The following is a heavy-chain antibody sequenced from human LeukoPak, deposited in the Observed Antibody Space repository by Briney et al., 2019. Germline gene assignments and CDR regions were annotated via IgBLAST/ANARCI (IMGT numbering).Heavy chain of an antibody. CDR1: GDSISDYY. Sequence: SETLSLTCTVSGDSISDYYWTWIRQPAGKGLEWIGRIYTRGGTTYNPSLNSRVTMSLDTSKTQFSLKLTSVTAADTAIYYCARDSIGISAPGADWGQGNLVAVSS. D-gene: IGHD6-13*01. CDR2: IYTRGGT. V-gene: IGHV4-4*07. J-gene: IGHJ4*02. CDR3: ARDSIGISAPGAD.